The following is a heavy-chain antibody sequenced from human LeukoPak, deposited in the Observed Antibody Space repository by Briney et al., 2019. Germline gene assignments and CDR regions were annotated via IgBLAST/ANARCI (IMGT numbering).Heavy chain of an antibody. CDR1: GGSFSGYY. CDR3: ARGGRLPSI. D-gene: IGHD4-11*01. J-gene: IGHJ6*02. CDR2: INHSGST. V-gene: IGHV4-34*01. Sequence: SETLSLTCAVYGGSFSGYYWSWIRQPPGKGLEWIGEINHSGSTNYNPSLKSRVTISVDTSKNQFSLKLSSVIAADTAVYYCARGGRLPSIWGQGTTVTVSS.